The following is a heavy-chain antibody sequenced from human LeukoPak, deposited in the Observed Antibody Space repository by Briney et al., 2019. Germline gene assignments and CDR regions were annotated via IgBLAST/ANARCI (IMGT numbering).Heavy chain of an antibody. CDR3: ARGDYGGNGGFDY. J-gene: IGHJ4*02. Sequence: PSETLSLTCAVSGGSISSGGYSWSWIRQPPGKGLEWIGYIYHSGSTYYNPSLKSRVTISVDGSKNQFSLKLSSVTAADTAVYYCARGDYGGNGGFDYWGQGTLVTVSS. CDR2: IYHSGST. CDR1: GGSISSGGYS. D-gene: IGHD4-23*01. V-gene: IGHV4-30-2*01.